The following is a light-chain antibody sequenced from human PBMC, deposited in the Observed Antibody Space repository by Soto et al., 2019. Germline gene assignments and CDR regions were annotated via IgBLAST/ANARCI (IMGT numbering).Light chain of an antibody. J-gene: IGKJ4*01. CDR3: QQRSNWPWT. V-gene: IGKV3-11*01. Sequence: EIVLTQSPATLSLSPGERATLSCRASQSVSSYLAWYQQKPGQAPRLLIYGTSNRATGIPARFSGSGSGTDFTLTISSLEPEDFALYYCQQRSNWPWTFGGGTKVEIK. CDR1: QSVSSY. CDR2: GTS.